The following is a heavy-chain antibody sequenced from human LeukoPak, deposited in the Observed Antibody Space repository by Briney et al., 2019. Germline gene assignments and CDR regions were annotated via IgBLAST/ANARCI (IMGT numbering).Heavy chain of an antibody. CDR3: ARFCGSTSWHSGYYYGIDV. D-gene: IGHD2-2*01. J-gene: IGHJ6*02. V-gene: IGHV3-53*01. CDR1: GFTVSSSY. CDR2: FYRGDST. Sequence: GGSLRLSCAASGFTVSSSYMYWVRQAPGKGLEWVSFFYRGDSTYYAESVRGRFTISRDNSKNTLYLLMNSLIPEDTAVYYCARFCGSTSWHSGYYYGIDVWGQGTTVTVSS.